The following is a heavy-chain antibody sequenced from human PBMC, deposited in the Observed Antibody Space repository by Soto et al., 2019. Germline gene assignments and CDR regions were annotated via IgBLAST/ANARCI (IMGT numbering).Heavy chain of an antibody. CDR1: GYPFTTYF. CDR3: ARGLEYMSSTTLGY. Sequence: XSVKVSCKASGYPFTTYFMHWLRQAPGQGLEWMGIINPSGGGTEYAQKFQGRVTMTRDTSASTVHMEVRSLRSEGTAVYYCARGLEYMSSTTLGYWGQGTLVTVSS. V-gene: IGHV1-46*01. CDR2: INPSGGGT. D-gene: IGHD3-16*01. J-gene: IGHJ4*02.